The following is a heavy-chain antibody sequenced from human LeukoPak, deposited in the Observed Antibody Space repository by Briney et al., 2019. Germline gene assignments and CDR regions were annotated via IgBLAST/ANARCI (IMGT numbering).Heavy chain of an antibody. CDR2: INHSGST. CDR3: ASLGLGSSWYSDY. V-gene: IGHV4-34*01. D-gene: IGHD6-13*01. Sequence: PSETLSLTCAVYAGSFSGYYWSWIRQPPGKGLEWIGEINHSGSTNYNPSLKSRVTISVDTSKNQFSLKLSSVTAADTAVYYCASLGLGSSWYSDYWGQGTLVTVSS. CDR1: AGSFSGYY. J-gene: IGHJ4*02.